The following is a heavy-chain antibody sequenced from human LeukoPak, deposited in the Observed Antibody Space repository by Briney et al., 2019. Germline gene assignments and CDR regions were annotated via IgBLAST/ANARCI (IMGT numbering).Heavy chain of an antibody. D-gene: IGHD3-22*01. J-gene: IGHJ4*02. CDR3: ARDRGYYSFDY. Sequence: GGSLRLSCAASGFTFSSYAMSWVRQAPGKGLEWVSAISSSGSTIYYADSVKGRFTISRDNAKNSLYLQMNSLRAEDTAVYYCARDRGYYSFDYWGQGTLVTVSS. CDR1: GFTFSSYA. V-gene: IGHV3-48*03. CDR2: ISSSGSTI.